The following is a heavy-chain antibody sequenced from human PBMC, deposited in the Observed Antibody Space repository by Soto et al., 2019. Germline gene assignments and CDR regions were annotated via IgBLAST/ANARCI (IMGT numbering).Heavy chain of an antibody. J-gene: IGHJ4*02. Sequence: GSLRLSCAASGFTFSSYWMHWVRQAPGKGLVWVSRIKTDGSITSYADSVQGRFTISRDNAKNTLYLQMNSLRAEDTAVYYCARVGGGWYHFDYWGQGTLVTVSS. CDR3: ARVGGGWYHFDY. V-gene: IGHV3-74*01. D-gene: IGHD6-19*01. CDR1: GFTFSSYW. CDR2: IKTDGSIT.